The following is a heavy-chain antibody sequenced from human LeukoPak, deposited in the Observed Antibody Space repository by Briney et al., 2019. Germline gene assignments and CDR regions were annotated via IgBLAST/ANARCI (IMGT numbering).Heavy chain of an antibody. CDR3: ARGRLVHFHYYYYYLDV. D-gene: IGHD3-3*02. CDR1: GGSFSSYY. CDR2: IHPSGSV. Sequence: SETLSLTCAVSGGSFSSYYWNWIRQPPGKGPEWIGEIHPSGSVHYNPSLKSRLTISVDTSKNQFSLKLNSVTAADTAVYYCARGRLVHFHYYYYYLDVWGRGTTVTVSS. J-gene: IGHJ6*03. V-gene: IGHV4-34*01.